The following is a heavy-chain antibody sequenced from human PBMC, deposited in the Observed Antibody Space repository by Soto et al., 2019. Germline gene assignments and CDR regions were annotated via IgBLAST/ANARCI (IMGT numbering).Heavy chain of an antibody. CDR1: GFTFSNAW. D-gene: IGHD3-22*01. V-gene: IGHV3-15*07. CDR3: TTTTYYYDSSGYYYNY. CDR2: IKSKTEGGTT. J-gene: IGHJ4*02. Sequence: EVPLVEAGGGLVKPGGSFRLSWAASGFTFSNAWMNWFRQAPGKGREGVGRIKSKTEGGTTDYAAPVKGRFTISRDDSKNTLYLQMNSLKTEDTAVYYCTTTTYYYDSSGYYYNYWGQGTLVTVSS.